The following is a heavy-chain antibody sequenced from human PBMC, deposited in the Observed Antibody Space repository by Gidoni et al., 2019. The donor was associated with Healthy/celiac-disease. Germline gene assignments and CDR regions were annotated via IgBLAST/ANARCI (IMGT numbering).Heavy chain of an antibody. CDR1: VGSFSGYY. V-gene: IGHV4-34*01. Sequence: VPLQQLGAGLLTPSETLSLTCAVYVGSFSGYYWSWLRQPPGKGLEWIGEINHSGSTNYNPSLKSRVTISVDTAKKQFSLKLSSVTDADTAVYYWARGYYYGSGSYYKGFDYWGQGTLVTVSS. J-gene: IGHJ4*02. D-gene: IGHD3-10*01. CDR2: INHSGST. CDR3: ARGYYYGSGSYYKGFDY.